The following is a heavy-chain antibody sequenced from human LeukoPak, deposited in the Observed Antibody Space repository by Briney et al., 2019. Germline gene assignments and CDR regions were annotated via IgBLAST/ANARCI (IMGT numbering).Heavy chain of an antibody. J-gene: IGHJ1*01. CDR2: IYYSGST. Sequence: SETLSLTCTVSGGSISSGGYYWSWIRQHPGKGLEWIGYIYYSGSTYYHPSLKSRVTISVDTSKNQFSLKLSSVTAADTAVYYCADVVVVAATPGYFQHWGQGTLVTVSS. D-gene: IGHD2-15*01. V-gene: IGHV4-31*03. CDR1: GGSISSGGYY. CDR3: ADVVVVAATPGYFQH.